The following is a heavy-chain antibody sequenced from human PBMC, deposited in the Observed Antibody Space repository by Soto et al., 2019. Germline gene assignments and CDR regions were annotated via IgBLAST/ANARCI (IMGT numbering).Heavy chain of an antibody. D-gene: IGHD6-19*01. CDR1: GFTFSSYA. Sequence: EVQLLESGGGLVQPGGSLGLSCAASGFTFSSYAMSWVRQAPGKGLEWVSGISGSGGSTYYADFVKGRFTISRDNSKNTLYVQMNSLRGEDTAVYYCAKVGVAGLGAFDIWGQGTMVSVSS. V-gene: IGHV3-23*01. CDR2: ISGSGGST. J-gene: IGHJ3*02. CDR3: AKVGVAGLGAFDI.